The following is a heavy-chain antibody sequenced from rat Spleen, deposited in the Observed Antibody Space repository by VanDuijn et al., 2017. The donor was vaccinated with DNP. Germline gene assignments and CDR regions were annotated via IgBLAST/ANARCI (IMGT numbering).Heavy chain of an antibody. CDR3: ARHVLPLRVWDY. J-gene: IGHJ2*01. V-gene: IGHV5-22*01. CDR1: GFTFSDYY. Sequence: EVQLVESGGGLVQPGRSLKLSCAASGFTFSDYYMAWVRQAPTKGLEWVAYINYDGGNTNYRDFVRGRFTISRDIAKNTLYLQVNSLRSEDTATYYCARHVLPLRVWDYWGQGAMVTVSS. D-gene: IGHD1-4*01. CDR2: INYDGGNT.